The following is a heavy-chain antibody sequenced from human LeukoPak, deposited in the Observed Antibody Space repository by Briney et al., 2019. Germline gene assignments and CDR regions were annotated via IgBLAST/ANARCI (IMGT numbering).Heavy chain of an antibody. CDR3: ARDPSTTYYDILTGFDP. CDR1: RGTFSSYT. CDR2: IIPILGIA. V-gene: IGHV1-69*04. D-gene: IGHD3-9*01. Sequence: SVKVSCKASRGTFSSYTISWVRQAPGQGLEWMGRIIPILGIANYAQKFQGRVTITADKSTSTAYMELSSLRSEDTAVYYCARDPSTTYYDILTGFDPWGQGTLVTVSS. J-gene: IGHJ5*02.